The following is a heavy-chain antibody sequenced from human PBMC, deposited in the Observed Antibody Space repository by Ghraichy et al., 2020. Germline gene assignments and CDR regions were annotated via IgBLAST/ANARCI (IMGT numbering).Heavy chain of an antibody. CDR3: ARRARTHFDY. V-gene: IGHV4-39*01. J-gene: IGHJ4*02. Sequence: SENLSLTCTVSGGSISSSGYYWDWIRQPPGKGLEWIGSMYYGGSTYYNPSLKSRVTLSVDTSKNEFSLKLSSVTASDTAVYYCARRARTHFDYWGQGILVTVSS. CDR1: GGSISSSGYY. CDR2: MYYGGST.